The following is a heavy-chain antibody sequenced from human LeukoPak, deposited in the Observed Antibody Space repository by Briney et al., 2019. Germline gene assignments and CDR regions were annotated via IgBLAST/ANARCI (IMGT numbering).Heavy chain of an antibody. CDR2: VSSSSSSYI. Sequence: GGSLRLSCAASGFTFSSYSMNWVRQAPGKGLEWVSSVSSSSSSYIYYADSVKGRFTISRDNAKNSLYLQMNSLRAEDTAVYYCARDIRYYDTTPHFDYWGQGTLVTVSS. D-gene: IGHD3-22*01. V-gene: IGHV3-21*01. J-gene: IGHJ4*02. CDR1: GFTFSSYS. CDR3: ARDIRYYDTTPHFDY.